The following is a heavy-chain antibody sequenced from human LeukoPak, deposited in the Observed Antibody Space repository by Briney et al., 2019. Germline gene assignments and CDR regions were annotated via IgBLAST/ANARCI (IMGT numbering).Heavy chain of an antibody. D-gene: IGHD3-10*01. V-gene: IGHV4-4*09. CDR1: GGSISSYY. J-gene: IGHJ5*02. Sequence: SETLSLTCTVSGGSISSYYWSWIRQPAGKGLEWIGYIYATGSTNYNPSLKSRVTISVDTSKNQFSLNLRSVTAADTAVYYCARHGSVRSPLGPWGQGTLVTVSS. CDR2: IYATGST. CDR3: ARHGSVRSPLGP.